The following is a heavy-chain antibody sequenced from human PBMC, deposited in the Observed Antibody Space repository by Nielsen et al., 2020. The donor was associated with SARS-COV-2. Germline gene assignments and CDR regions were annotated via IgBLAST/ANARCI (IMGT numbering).Heavy chain of an antibody. Sequence: WVRQAPGQGLEWMGWISAYNGNTNYAQKLQGRVTMTTDTSTSTAYMELRSLRSDDTAVYYCARESGRGFDYWGQGTLVTVSS. CDR2: ISAYNGNT. CDR3: ARESGRGFDY. V-gene: IGHV1-18*01. J-gene: IGHJ4*02.